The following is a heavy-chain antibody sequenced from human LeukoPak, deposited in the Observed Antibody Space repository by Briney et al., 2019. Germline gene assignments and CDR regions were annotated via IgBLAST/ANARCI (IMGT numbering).Heavy chain of an antibody. CDR3: ARQDGDYPNDY. CDR2: IYYSGST. D-gene: IGHD4-17*01. Sequence: SETLSLTCTVSGGSISSSSYYWGWIRQPPGKGLGWIGSIYYSGSTYYNPSLKSRVTISVDTSKNQFSLKLSSVTAADTAVYYCARQDGDYPNDYWGQGTLVTVSS. CDR1: GGSISSSSYY. V-gene: IGHV4-39*01. J-gene: IGHJ4*02.